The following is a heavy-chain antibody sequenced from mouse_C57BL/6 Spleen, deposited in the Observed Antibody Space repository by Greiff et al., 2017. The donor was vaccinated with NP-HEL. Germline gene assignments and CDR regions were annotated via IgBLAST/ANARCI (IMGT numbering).Heavy chain of an antibody. Sequence: VQLQQSGAELARPGASVKLSCKASGYTFTSYDISWVKQRTGQGLEWIGEIYPRSGNTYYNEKFKGKATLTADKSSSTAYMELRSLTSEGSAVYFCARGEGTGFAYWGQGTLVTVSA. D-gene: IGHD3-3*01. CDR2: IYPRSGNT. CDR1: GYTFTSYD. CDR3: ARGEGTGFAY. J-gene: IGHJ3*01. V-gene: IGHV1-81*01.